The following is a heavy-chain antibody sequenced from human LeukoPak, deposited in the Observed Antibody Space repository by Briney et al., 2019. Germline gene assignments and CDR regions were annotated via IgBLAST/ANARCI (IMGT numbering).Heavy chain of an antibody. V-gene: IGHV3-9*01. CDR1: GFTFSSYG. CDR2: ISWNSGSI. CDR3: AKDMDTLVRGVIFN. Sequence: PGRSLRLSCAASGFTFSSYGMHWVRQAPGKGLEWVSGISWNSGSIGYADSVKGRFTISRDNAKNSLYLQMNSLRAEDTALYYCAKDMDTLVRGVIFNWGQGTLVTVSS. J-gene: IGHJ4*02. D-gene: IGHD3-10*01.